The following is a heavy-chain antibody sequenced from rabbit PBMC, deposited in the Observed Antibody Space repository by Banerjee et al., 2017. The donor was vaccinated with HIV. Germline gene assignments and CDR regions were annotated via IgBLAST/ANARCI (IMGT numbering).Heavy chain of an antibody. CDR3: ARSCSTTYAGYALSRLDL. V-gene: IGHV1S45*01. CDR1: GFTLSSSYY. CDR2: IYGGSSGST. J-gene: IGHJ3*01. D-gene: IGHD7-1*01. Sequence: QEQLEESGGDLVKPEGSLTLTCTASGFTLSSSYYMCWVRQAPGKGLEWIGCIYGGSSGSTYYASWAKGRFTISKTSSTTVTLQMTSLTAADTATYFCARSCSTTYAGYALSRLDLWGQGTLVTV.